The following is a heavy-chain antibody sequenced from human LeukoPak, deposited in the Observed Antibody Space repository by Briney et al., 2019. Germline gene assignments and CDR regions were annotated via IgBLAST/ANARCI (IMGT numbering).Heavy chain of an antibody. D-gene: IGHD1-14*01. J-gene: IGHJ6*02. V-gene: IGHV4-34*01. Sequence: PSETLSLTCAVYGGSFSGYYWSWIRQPPGKGLEWIGEINHSGSTNYNPSLKSRVTISVDTSKNQFSLKLSSVTAADTAVYYCVRGPRDGNSFYYYYGMDVWGQGTTVTVSS. CDR1: GGSFSGYY. CDR3: VRGPRDGNSFYYYYGMDV. CDR2: INHSGST.